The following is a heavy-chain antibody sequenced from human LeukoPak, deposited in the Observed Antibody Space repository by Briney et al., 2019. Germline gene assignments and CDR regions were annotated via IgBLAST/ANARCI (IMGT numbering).Heavy chain of an antibody. D-gene: IGHD2-15*01. CDR3: ARGYCSGGSCYNFDY. V-gene: IGHV4-59*01. Sequence: SETLSLTCTVSDGSLSSYYWSWIRQPPGKGLEWIGYIYYSGSTNYNPSLKSRVTISVDTSKNQFSLKLSSVTAADTAVYYCARGYCSGGSCYNFDYWGQGTLVTVSS. J-gene: IGHJ4*02. CDR2: IYYSGST. CDR1: DGSLSSYY.